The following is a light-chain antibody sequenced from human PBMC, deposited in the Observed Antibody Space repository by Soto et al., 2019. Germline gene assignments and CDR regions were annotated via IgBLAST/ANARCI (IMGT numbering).Light chain of an antibody. V-gene: IGKV3-15*01. J-gene: IGKJ4*01. Sequence: EIVMTQSPATLSVSPGERATLSCRASQSVSSNLAWYQQKPGQAPRLLIYGASTRATGIPARFSGSGSGTEFTLTISSLQSEDFAVYHCQQYNNWLSTFGGGTKVEIK. CDR1: QSVSSN. CDR2: GAS. CDR3: QQYNNWLST.